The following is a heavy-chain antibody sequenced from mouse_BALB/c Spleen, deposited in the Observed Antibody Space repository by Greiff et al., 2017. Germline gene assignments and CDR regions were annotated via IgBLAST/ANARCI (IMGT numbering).Heavy chain of an antibody. CDR2: ISYDGSN. CDR3: ARDTGPWFAY. CDR1: GYSITSGYY. V-gene: IGHV3-6*02. Sequence: EVQLQESGPGLVKPSQSLSLTCSVTGYSITSGYYWNWIRQFPGNKLEWMGYISYDGSNNYNPSLKNRISITRDTSKNQFFLKLNSVTTEDTATYYCARDTGPWFAYWGQGTLVTVSA. J-gene: IGHJ3*01. D-gene: IGHD4-1*01.